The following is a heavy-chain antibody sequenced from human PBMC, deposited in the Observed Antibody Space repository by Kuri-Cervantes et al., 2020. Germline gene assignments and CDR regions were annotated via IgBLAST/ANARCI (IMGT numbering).Heavy chain of an antibody. D-gene: IGHD3-10*01. CDR2: ISWNSGSI. Sequence: GGSLRLSCAASGFTFDDYAMHWVRQAPGKGLEWVSGISWNSGSIGYVDSVKGRFTISRDNAKNSLYLQMNSLRAEDTAVYYCARERGRTMVYYYMDVWGKGTTVTVSS. J-gene: IGHJ6*03. CDR1: GFTFDDYA. CDR3: ARERGRTMVYYYMDV. V-gene: IGHV3-9*01.